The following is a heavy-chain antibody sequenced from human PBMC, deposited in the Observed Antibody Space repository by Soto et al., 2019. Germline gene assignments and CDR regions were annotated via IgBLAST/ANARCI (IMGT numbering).Heavy chain of an antibody. Sequence: SETLSLTCAISGGSFSANHWSWIRQSPGQGLEWIGEITLGGSTNYSPSLKSRVSISVDEGKKQFSLEMTSVTAADTAVYYCARDGPAGGLLTGGYSSRVLIRFDPWGQGTLVTVAS. J-gene: IGHJ5*02. CDR1: GGSFSANH. CDR2: ITLGGST. D-gene: IGHD5-18*01. CDR3: ARDGPAGGLLTGGYSSRVLIRFDP. V-gene: IGHV4-34*01.